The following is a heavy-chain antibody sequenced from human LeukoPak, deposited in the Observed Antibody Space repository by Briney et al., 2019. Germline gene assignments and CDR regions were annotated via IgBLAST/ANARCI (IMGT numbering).Heavy chain of an antibody. Sequence: GGSLRLSCAASGFIFSHYTMTWVRQAPGKRLEWVPSINGSGDATLYADSMMGRFTISRDNAKNTVSLQMNNLRAEDTAVYYCAKSDCGSDGCKLLNYWGQGTLVAVSS. D-gene: IGHD3-10*01. CDR3: AKSDCGSDGCKLLNY. CDR2: INGSGDAT. V-gene: IGHV3-23*01. CDR1: GFIFSHYT. J-gene: IGHJ4*02.